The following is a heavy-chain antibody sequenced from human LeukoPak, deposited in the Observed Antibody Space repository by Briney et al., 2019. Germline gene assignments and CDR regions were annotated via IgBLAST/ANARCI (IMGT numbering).Heavy chain of an antibody. CDR2: ISSDGSNI. Sequence: GGSLRLSCAASGFTFSRSDMHWVRQAPGKGLEWVTLISSDGSNIYYADSVKGRLTTSRDNSKNTLYLQMDSLRAEDTAVYYCAKVSPSGASYFHYWGQGTLATVSS. V-gene: IGHV3-30*18. J-gene: IGHJ4*02. D-gene: IGHD1-26*01. CDR3: AKVSPSGASYFHY. CDR1: GFTFSRSD.